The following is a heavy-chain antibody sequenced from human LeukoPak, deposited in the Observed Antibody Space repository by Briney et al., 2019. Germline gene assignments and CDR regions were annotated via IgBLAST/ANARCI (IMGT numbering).Heavy chain of an antibody. CDR1: GGSISSGSYD. Sequence: PSETLSLTCTVSGGSISSGSYDWYWIRQPAGKGLEWIGHIYTSGSSNYSPPLKSRVTISVDTSKNQFSLKLSSVTAADTAVYYCARTGHYYDSSGYPANAFDIWGQGTMVTVSS. CDR3: ARTGHYYDSSGYPANAFDI. J-gene: IGHJ3*02. CDR2: IYTSGSS. V-gene: IGHV4-61*09. D-gene: IGHD3-22*01.